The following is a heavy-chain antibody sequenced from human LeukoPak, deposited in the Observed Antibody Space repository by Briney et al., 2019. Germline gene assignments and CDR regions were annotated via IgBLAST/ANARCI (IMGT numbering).Heavy chain of an antibody. V-gene: IGHV6-1*01. CDR2: TYYRSKWYN. CDR1: GDSVSSNSAA. D-gene: IGHD6-19*01. J-gene: IGHJ4*02. CDR3: ARVRYSNGWYSDH. Sequence: SQTLSLTCAIIGDSVSSNSAAWNWIRQSPSRGLEWLGRTYYRSKWYNDYAESVKSRISIKPDTSKNQFSLQLNSVTPEDTAVYYCARVRYSNGWYSDHWGQGTLVTVSP.